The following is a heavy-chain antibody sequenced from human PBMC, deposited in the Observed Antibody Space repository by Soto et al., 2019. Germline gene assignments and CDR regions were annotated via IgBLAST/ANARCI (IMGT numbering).Heavy chain of an antibody. J-gene: IGHJ6*01. Sequence: QVQLVQSGAEVKKPGSSVRVSCKASGGTFSSYAISWVRQAPGQGLEWMGGIIPIFGTANYAQKFQGRVTITADQSTRTACMELRSLRSEDTGVYYCASWGSDYDQRYGMDVWGQGTTVTVSS. CDR3: ASWGSDYDQRYGMDV. CDR1: GGTFSSYA. D-gene: IGHD3-16*01. V-gene: IGHV1-69*12. CDR2: IIPIFGTA.